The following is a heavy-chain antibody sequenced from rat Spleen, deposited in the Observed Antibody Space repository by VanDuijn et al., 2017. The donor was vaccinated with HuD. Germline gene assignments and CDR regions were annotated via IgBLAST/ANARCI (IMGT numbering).Heavy chain of an antibody. J-gene: IGHJ2*01. D-gene: IGHD4-3*01. CDR2: ISYSGST. V-gene: IGHV3-1*01. Sequence: EVQLQESGPGLVKPSQSLSLTCSVTGDSITSKYWGWIRNFPGKKMEWMGFISYSGSTSYNPSLKSRISITRDTSKNQFFLQVNSVTTEDTATYYCARYIGDNSGFAYWGQGVMVTVSS. CDR3: ARYIGDNSGFAY. CDR1: GDSITSKY.